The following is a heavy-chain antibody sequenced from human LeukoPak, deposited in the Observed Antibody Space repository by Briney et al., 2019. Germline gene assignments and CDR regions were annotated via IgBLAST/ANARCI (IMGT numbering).Heavy chain of an antibody. Sequence: GGSLRLSCAASGFSFSSYSMNWVRQAPGKGLEWVSSISCGSSYIYYADSVKGRFTISRDNAKRSLYLQMNSLRAEDTAVYYCATSYFYDSSGYLGYFDYWGQGSLVTVCS. J-gene: IGHJ4*02. V-gene: IGHV3-21*01. D-gene: IGHD3-22*01. CDR1: GFSFSSYS. CDR2: ISCGSSYI. CDR3: ATSYFYDSSGYLGYFDY.